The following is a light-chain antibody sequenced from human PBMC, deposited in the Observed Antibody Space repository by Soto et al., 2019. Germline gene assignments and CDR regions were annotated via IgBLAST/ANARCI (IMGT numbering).Light chain of an antibody. J-gene: IGLJ1*01. CDR1: SIHVVGYNY. CDR3: SSYTSSVYA. Sequence: QYALTHPSSVSSAPGQSISLTCPGTSIHVVGYNYVSFYQQHPGKAPRLMIDDVSKRPSGASNRFSASNSGNTASLAISGIQAEDAGAYSCSSYTSSVYAFGNGITVTV. V-gene: IGLV2-14*01. CDR2: DVS.